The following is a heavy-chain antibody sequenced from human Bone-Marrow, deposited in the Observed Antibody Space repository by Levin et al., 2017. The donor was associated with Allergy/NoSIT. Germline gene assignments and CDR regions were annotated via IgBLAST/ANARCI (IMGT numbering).Heavy chain of an antibody. J-gene: IGHJ2*01. D-gene: IGHD6-13*01. V-gene: IGHV3-30-3*01. CDR1: GFTFSDYA. Sequence: PGGSLRLSCTASGFTFSDYAIHWVRQAPGKGLQWVALILYDGSNKYYADSVKGRFTISRDISKNTLYLQMNGLRTEDTAVYYCARDHYSSSWYFDLWGRGTLVSVSS. CDR3: ARDHYSSSWYFDL. CDR2: ILYDGSNK.